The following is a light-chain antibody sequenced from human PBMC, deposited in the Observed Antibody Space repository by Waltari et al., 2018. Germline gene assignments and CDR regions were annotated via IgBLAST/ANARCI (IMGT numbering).Light chain of an antibody. CDR1: NIKKKS. CDR3: QVWDSDAGQPL. V-gene: IGLV3-21*01. J-gene: IGLJ2*01. Sequence: TQSPSVSVTAGQTASVRCGGYNIKKKSVPWYQQKPGQAPMLVLTYDDDRPPGIPQRFSGSNSGNAAILTISRVEAGDEADYYCQVWDSDAGQPLFGGGTKLTV. CDR2: YDD.